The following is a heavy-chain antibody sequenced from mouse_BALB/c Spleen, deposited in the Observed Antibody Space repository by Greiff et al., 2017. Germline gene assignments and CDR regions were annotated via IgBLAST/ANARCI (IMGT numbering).Heavy chain of an antibody. Sequence: VQLQQSGPGLVQPSQSLSITCTVSGFSLTSYGVHWVRQSPGKGLEWLGVIWSGGSTDYNAAFISRLSISKDNSKSQVFFKMNSLQADDTAIYYCARNRDYDYDEFAYWGQGTLVTVSA. D-gene: IGHD2-4*01. CDR1: GFSLTSYG. CDR3: ARNRDYDYDEFAY. J-gene: IGHJ3*01. V-gene: IGHV2-4-1*01. CDR2: IWSGGST.